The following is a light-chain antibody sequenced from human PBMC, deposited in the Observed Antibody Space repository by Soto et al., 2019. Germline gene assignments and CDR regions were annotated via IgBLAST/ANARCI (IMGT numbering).Light chain of an antibody. Sequence: IRMTQSPSSLSASVGDRVTITCRASQTISSWLAWYQQKPGKAPKLLIYAASSLQSGVPSRFSGSGSGTDFTLTISSLQPEDFATYYCQQSYSTWTSGQRSKVDIK. J-gene: IGKJ1*01. CDR1: QTISSW. V-gene: IGKV1-39*01. CDR2: AAS. CDR3: QQSYSTWT.